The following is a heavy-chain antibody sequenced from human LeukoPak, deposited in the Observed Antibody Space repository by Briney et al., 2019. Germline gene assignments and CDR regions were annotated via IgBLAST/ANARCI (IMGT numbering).Heavy chain of an antibody. J-gene: IGHJ6*02. Sequence: SETLSLTCTVSGGSISNYYWSWIRQPPGKGLEWIGYIYYSGNTNYNPSLKSRVTIPVDTSKNQFSLKLSSVAAADTAVYYCARDYYYDTSGYYETNFYGLDVWGQGTTVTVSS. D-gene: IGHD3-22*01. CDR2: IYYSGNT. CDR3: ARDYYYDTSGYYETNFYGLDV. V-gene: IGHV4-59*12. CDR1: GGSISNYY.